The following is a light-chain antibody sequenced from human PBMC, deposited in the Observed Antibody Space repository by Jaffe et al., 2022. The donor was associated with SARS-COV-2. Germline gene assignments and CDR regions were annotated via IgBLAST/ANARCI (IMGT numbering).Light chain of an antibody. CDR2: DND. J-gene: IGLJ3*02. CDR3: GTWDSSLSAGV. Sequence: QSVLTQPPSVSAAPGQKVTISCSGRSSSIGNNYVSWYQQFPGTAPKLLIYDNDKRPSGTPDRFSGSKSGTSATLGITGLQTGDEADYYCGTWDSSLSAGVFGGGTKLTVL. CDR1: SSSIGNNY. V-gene: IGLV1-51*01.